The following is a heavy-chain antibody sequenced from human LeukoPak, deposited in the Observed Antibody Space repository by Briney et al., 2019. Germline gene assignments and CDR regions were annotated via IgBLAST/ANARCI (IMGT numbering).Heavy chain of an antibody. CDR3: ARGVGYDWYYYCYYMDV. V-gene: IGHV3-48*03. CDR2: ISSSGSTI. Sequence: PGGSLRLSCAASGFTFSSYEMNWVRQAPGKGLEWVSYISSSGSTIYYADSVKGRFTISRDNAKNSLYLQMNSLRAEDTAVYYCARGVGYDWYYYCYYMDVWGKGTTVTVSS. D-gene: IGHD5-12*01. J-gene: IGHJ6*03. CDR1: GFTFSSYE.